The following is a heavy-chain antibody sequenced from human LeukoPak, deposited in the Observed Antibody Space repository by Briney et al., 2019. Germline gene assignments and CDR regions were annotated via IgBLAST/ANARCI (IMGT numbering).Heavy chain of an antibody. CDR2: IIPIFGTA. D-gene: IGHD3-22*01. Sequence: SVKVSCKASGGTFSSYAISWVRQAPGQGLEWMGGIIPIFGTANYAQKFQGRVTITADESTSTAYMELSSLRSEDTAVYYCARGAFDSNAINWFDPWGQGTLVTVSS. V-gene: IGHV1-69*13. J-gene: IGHJ5*02. CDR1: GGTFSSYA. CDR3: ARGAFDSNAINWFDP.